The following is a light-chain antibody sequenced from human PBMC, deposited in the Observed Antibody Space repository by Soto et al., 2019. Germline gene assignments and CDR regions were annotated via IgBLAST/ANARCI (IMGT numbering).Light chain of an antibody. J-gene: IGKJ2*01. V-gene: IGKV3-11*01. CDR1: QSVSSY. CDR2: DAS. Sequence: EIVLTQSPATLSLSPGERATLSCRASQSVSSYLAWYQQKPGQAPRLLIYDASNRATGILARFSGSGSGTDFTVTISSLEPEDFAVYYCQQRSNWPPYTFGQGTKLEIK. CDR3: QQRSNWPPYT.